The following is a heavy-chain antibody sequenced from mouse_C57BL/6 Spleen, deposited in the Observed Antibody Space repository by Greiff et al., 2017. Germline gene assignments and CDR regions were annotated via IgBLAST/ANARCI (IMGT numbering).Heavy chain of an antibody. D-gene: IGHD2-3*01. J-gene: IGHJ2*01. CDR2: ISSGGSYT. V-gene: IGHV5-6*01. CDR3: ARQGGDGYYVFDY. Sequence: VQLQQSGGDLVKPGGSLKLSCAASGFTFSSYGMSWVRQTPDKRLEWVATISSGGSYTYYPDSVKGRFTISRDNAKNTLYLQMSSLKSEDTAMYYCARQGGDGYYVFDYWGQGTTLTVSS. CDR1: GFTFSSYG.